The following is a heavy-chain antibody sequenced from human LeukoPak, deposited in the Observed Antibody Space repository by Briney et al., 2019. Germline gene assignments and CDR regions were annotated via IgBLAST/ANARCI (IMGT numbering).Heavy chain of an antibody. CDR1: GLNFNKCG. Sequence: GGSLRLSCVASGLNFNKCGMAWVRQAPGKGLEWVSSISSSSSYIYYADSVKGRFTISRDNAKNSLYLQMNSLRAEDTAVYYCARDGTYYYGSGSYDWEIVFDYWGQGTLVTVSS. V-gene: IGHV3-21*01. CDR2: ISSSSSYI. CDR3: ARDGTYYYGSGSYDWEIVFDY. J-gene: IGHJ4*02. D-gene: IGHD3-10*01.